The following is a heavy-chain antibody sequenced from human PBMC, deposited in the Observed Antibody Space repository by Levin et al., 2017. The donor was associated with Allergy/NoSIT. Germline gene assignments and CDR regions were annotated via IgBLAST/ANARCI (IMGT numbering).Heavy chain of an antibody. Sequence: GESLKISCKASGYTFTSYYMHWVRQAPGQGLEWMGIINPSGGSTSYAQKFQGRVTMTRDTSTSTVYMELSSLRSEDTAVYYCARPEEKARSFDFDYWGQGTLVTVSS. CDR3: ARPEEKARSFDFDY. CDR1: GYTFTSYY. V-gene: IGHV1-46*01. J-gene: IGHJ4*02. D-gene: IGHD3-10*01. CDR2: INPSGGST.